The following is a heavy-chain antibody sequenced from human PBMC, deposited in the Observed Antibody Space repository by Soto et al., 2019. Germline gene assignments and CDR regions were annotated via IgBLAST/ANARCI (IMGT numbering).Heavy chain of an antibody. J-gene: IGHJ4*02. CDR1: GRSISSVGYY. CDR2: ISYTGNT. CDR3: ARPNDYWNGYGPFDY. V-gene: IGHV4-31*11. D-gene: IGHD3-3*01. Sequence: SETLSLTCAVSGRSISSVGYYWSWVRQHPGKGLEWIGSISYTGNTYYNPSLENRLSISLDTSENRFYLRLNSVTAADTAIYYCARPNDYWNGYGPFDYWGQGSLVTAPQ.